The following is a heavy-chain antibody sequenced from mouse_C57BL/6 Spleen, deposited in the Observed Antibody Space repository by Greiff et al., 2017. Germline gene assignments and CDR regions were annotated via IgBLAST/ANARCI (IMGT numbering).Heavy chain of an antibody. D-gene: IGHD5-1*01. CDR1: GFTFSSYA. V-gene: IGHV5-4*01. CDR2: ISDGGSYT. Sequence: EVQLVESGGGLVKPGGSLKLSCAASGFTFSSYAMSWVRQTPEKRLEWVATISDGGSYTYYPDNVKGRFTISRDNAKNNLYLQRSHLKSEDTAMYYCARDEYDWYFDVWGTGTTVTVSS. J-gene: IGHJ1*03. CDR3: ARDEYDWYFDV.